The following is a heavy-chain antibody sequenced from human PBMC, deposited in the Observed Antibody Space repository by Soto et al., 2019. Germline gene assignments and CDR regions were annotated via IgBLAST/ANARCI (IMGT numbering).Heavy chain of an antibody. CDR2: INAGNGNT. J-gene: IGHJ5*02. V-gene: IGHV1-3*01. CDR3: ARASGLLTFRFDP. Sequence: ASVKVSCKASGYTFTSYAMHWVRQAPGQRLEWMGWINAGNGNTKYSQKFQGRVTITRDTSASTAYMELSSLRSEDTAVYYCARASGLLTFRFDPWGQGTLVTVSS. CDR1: GYTFTSYA. D-gene: IGHD2-15*01.